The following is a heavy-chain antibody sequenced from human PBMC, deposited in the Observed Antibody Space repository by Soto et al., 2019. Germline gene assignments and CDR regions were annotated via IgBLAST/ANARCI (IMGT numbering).Heavy chain of an antibody. CDR3: ARHGYYYYSSGYSPFDY. Sequence: SETLSLTCTVSGGSISSYYWNWIRQPPGKGLEWIGHIYYSGNTTYNPSLKSRVTISVDTSKNQFSLKLSSVTAADTAVYYCARHGYYYYSSGYSPFDYWGQGTPVTVSS. V-gene: IGHV4-59*08. D-gene: IGHD3-22*01. CDR2: IYYSGNT. CDR1: GGSISSYY. J-gene: IGHJ5*01.